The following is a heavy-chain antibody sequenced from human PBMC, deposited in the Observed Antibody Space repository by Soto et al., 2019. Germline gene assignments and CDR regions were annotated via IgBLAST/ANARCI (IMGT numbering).Heavy chain of an antibody. CDR3: ARGKTPRDY. CDR1: GYTFTNYG. J-gene: IGHJ4*02. CDR2: ISAYNGNT. Sequence: QVQLVQSGAEVKKPGASVKVSCKTSGYTFTNYGVSWVRQAPGQGLEWMGWISAYNGNTSYAQKHQDRITMTTDTSTSTAVMEPRILTSDDTAVYFCARGKTPRDYWGQGTLATVSS. V-gene: IGHV1-18*01.